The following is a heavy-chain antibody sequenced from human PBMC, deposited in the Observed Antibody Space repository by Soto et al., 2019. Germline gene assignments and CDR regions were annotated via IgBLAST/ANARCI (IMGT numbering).Heavy chain of an antibody. J-gene: IGHJ6*02. CDR3: AKDYMGIPNCYYGMDV. CDR2: ISGSGGST. Sequence: PGGSLRLSCAASGFTFSSYAMSWVRQAPGKGLEWVSAISGSGGSTYYADSVKGRFTISRDNSKNTLYLQMNSLRAEDTAVYYCAKDYMGIPNCYYGMDVWGQGTTVTVSS. V-gene: IGHV3-23*01. D-gene: IGHD7-27*01. CDR1: GFTFSSYA.